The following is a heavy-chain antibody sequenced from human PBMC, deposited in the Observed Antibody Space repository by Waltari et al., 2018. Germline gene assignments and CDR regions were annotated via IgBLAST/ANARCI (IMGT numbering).Heavy chain of an antibody. J-gene: IGHJ4*02. CDR1: GASISISTHY. CDR3: ARSFGGSGSYKFDT. D-gene: IGHD3-10*01. Sequence: LQESGPGRMKPSETLSLICTVSGASISISTHYWGWIRQPPGMGPEWIGSVHYTGKTYNNPSLESRVSLSVDTSKNLFSLELTSVTAADTATYFCARSFGGSGSYKFDTWGRGILVSVSS. V-gene: IGHV4-39*02. CDR2: VHYTGKT.